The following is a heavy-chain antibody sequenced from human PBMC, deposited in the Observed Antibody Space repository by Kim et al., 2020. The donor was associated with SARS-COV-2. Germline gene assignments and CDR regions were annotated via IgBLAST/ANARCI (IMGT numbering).Heavy chain of an antibody. CDR2: ISYDGSNK. J-gene: IGHJ6*03. Sequence: GGSLRLSCAASGFTFSSYGMHWVRQAPGKGLEWVAVISYDGSNKYYADSVKGRFTISRDKSKNTLYLQMNSLRAEDTAVYYCAKNHLEDSSSVMDVWGTG. CDR3: AKNHLEDSSSVMDV. D-gene: IGHD3-22*01. CDR1: GFTFSSYG. V-gene: IGHV3-30*18.